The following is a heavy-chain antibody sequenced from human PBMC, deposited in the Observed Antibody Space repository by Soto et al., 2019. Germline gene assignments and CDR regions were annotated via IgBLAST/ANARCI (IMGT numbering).Heavy chain of an antibody. CDR3: ASGVLMVYARKYFDY. CDR2: INPNSGGT. CDR1: GYTFTGYY. D-gene: IGHD2-8*01. J-gene: IGHJ4*02. V-gene: IGHV1-2*02. Sequence: ASVKVSCKASGYTFTGYYMHWVRQAPGQGLEWMGWINPNSGGTNYAQKFQGRVTTTRDTSISTAYMELSRLRSDDTAVYYCASGVLMVYARKYFDYWGQGTLVTVSS.